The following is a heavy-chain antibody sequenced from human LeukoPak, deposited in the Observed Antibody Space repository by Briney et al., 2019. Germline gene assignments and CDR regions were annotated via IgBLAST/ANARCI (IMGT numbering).Heavy chain of an antibody. CDR3: ARSLGSLGGYGMDV. CDR2: IYYSGST. J-gene: IGHJ6*02. Sequence: PSETLSLTCSVSGGSISSGGYYWSWIRQHSGKGLEWIGYIYYSGSTYYNPSLKSRVTISVDTSKNQFSLKLSSVTAADTAVYYCARSLGSLGGYGMDVWGQGTTVTVSS. CDR1: GGSISSGGYY. V-gene: IGHV4-31*03. D-gene: IGHD1-26*01.